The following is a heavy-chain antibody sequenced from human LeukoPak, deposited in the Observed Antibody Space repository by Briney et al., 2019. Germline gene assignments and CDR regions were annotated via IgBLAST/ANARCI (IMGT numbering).Heavy chain of an antibody. Sequence: SETLSLTCAVSGYSISSGYYWGWIRQPPGKRLEWIGSIYHSGSTYYNPSLKSRVTISVDTSKNQFSLKLSSVTAADTAVYYCARAQPLRKKYYMDVWGKGTTVTVSS. D-gene: IGHD3-3*01. CDR1: GYSISSGYY. J-gene: IGHJ6*03. CDR2: IYHSGST. V-gene: IGHV4-38-2*01. CDR3: ARAQPLRKKYYMDV.